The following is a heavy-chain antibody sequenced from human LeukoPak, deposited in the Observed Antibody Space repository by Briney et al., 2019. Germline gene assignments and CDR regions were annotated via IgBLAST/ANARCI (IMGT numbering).Heavy chain of an antibody. V-gene: IGHV1-18*01. D-gene: IGHD6-19*01. Sequence: ASVTVSCKASGYTFTSYGISWVRQAPGQGLEWMGWISAYNGNTNYAKTLQGRVTMTTDTSTSTAYMELRSLRSDDTAVYYCAGLGSGWYEGLNWFDPWGQGTLVTVSS. CDR3: AGLGSGWYEGLNWFDP. CDR2: ISAYNGNT. J-gene: IGHJ5*02. CDR1: GYTFTSYG.